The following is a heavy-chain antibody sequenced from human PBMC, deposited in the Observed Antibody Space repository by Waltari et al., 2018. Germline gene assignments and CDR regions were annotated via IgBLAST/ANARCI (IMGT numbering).Heavy chain of an antibody. D-gene: IGHD4-17*01. CDR1: GFTFSSYS. J-gene: IGHJ3*02. Sequence: EVQLVESGGGLVKPGGSLRLSCAASGFTFSSYSMNWVRQAPGKGLEWVSSISSSSSYIDYADSVKGRFTISRDNAKNSLYLQMNSLRAEDTAVYYCARDPHDYGDHEGVDIWGQGTMVTVSS. CDR2: ISSSSSYI. CDR3: ARDPHDYGDHEGVDI. V-gene: IGHV3-21*03.